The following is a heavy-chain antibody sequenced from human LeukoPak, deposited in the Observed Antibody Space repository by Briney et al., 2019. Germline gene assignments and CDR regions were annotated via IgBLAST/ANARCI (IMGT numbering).Heavy chain of an antibody. CDR2: INPNNGGT. V-gene: IGHV1-2*02. J-gene: IGHJ5*02. CDR3: ARLGRQDTSMA. D-gene: IGHD5-18*01. Sequence: ASVKVSCKPSGYTFTGYYMHWVRQAPGQGLEWMGWINPNNGGTNSAQKFQGRVTMTWDTSINTAYMELSRLTSDDTAVYYCARLGRQDTSMAWGQGTLVTVSS. CDR1: GYTFTGYY.